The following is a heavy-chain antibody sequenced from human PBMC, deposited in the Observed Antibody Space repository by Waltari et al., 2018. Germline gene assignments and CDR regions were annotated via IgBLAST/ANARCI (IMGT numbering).Heavy chain of an antibody. Sequence: QVQLVESGGGVVQPGGSLRLSCVASGFIFSNYGMHWVRQAPGRGLEWVTFIRYDGSNEYYADSMKGRFTISRDNTKNTVYLQMNSLRAEDTAVYFCARSRAGHSSGRNVGGASDFWGQGTQVTVSS. V-gene: IGHV3-30*02. J-gene: IGHJ4*02. CDR1: GFIFSNYG. D-gene: IGHD6-19*01. CDR2: IRYDGSNE. CDR3: ARSRAGHSSGRNVGGASDF.